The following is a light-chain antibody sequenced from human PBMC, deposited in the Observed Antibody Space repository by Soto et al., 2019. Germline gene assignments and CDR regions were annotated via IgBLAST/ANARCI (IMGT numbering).Light chain of an antibody. CDR2: GAS. CDR1: QSVSSSY. Sequence: EIVLTQSPGTLSLSPGERATLSCRASQSVSSSYLALYQQKPGQAPRLLIYGASSRATGIPDRFSGSGSGTDFTLTIRRLEPEDFAVYYCQQYGSSPPVTFGQGTTGDIK. CDR3: QQYGSSPPVT. J-gene: IGKJ1*01. V-gene: IGKV3-20*01.